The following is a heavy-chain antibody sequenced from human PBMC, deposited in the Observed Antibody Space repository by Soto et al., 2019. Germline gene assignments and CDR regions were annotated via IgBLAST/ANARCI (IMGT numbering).Heavy chain of an antibody. CDR2: ISSSSSYI. D-gene: IGHD3-9*01. CDR3: ARVGYDILTGPYGMDV. V-gene: IGHV3-21*01. J-gene: IGHJ6*02. Sequence: EVQLVESGGGLVKPGGSLRLSCAASGFTFSSYSMNWVRQAPGKGLEWVSSISSSSSYIYYADSVKGRFTISRDNAKNSLYLQMNSLRAEDTAVYYCARVGYDILTGPYGMDVWGQGTTVTVSS. CDR1: GFTFSSYS.